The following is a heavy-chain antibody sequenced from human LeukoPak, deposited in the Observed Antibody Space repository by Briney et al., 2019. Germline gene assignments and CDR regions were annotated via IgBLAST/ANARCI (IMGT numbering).Heavy chain of an antibody. CDR2: IYTSGST. J-gene: IGHJ4*02. CDR3: ARGPGIAAAGPFDY. V-gene: IGHV4-4*07. Sequence: PSETLSLTCTVSGGSISSYYWSWIRQPAGKGLEWIGRIYTSGSTNYNPSLKSRVTMSVVTSKNQFSLKLSSVTAADTAVYYCARGPGIAAAGPFDYWGQGTLVTVSS. D-gene: IGHD6-13*01. CDR1: GGSISSYY.